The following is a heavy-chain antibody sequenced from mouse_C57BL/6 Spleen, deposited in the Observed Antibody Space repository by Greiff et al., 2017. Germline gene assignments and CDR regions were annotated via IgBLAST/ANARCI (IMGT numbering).Heavy chain of an antibody. J-gene: IGHJ2*01. CDR3: ARWDDGYYDFDY. V-gene: IGHV1-54*01. CDR2: INPGSGGT. Sequence: VQLQQSGAELVRPGTSVKVSCKASGYAFTNYLIEWVKQRPGQGLEWIGVINPGSGGTNYNEKFKGKATLTADKSSSTAYMQLSSLTSEDSAVYFCARWDDGYYDFDYWGQGTTLTVSS. D-gene: IGHD2-3*01. CDR1: GYAFTNYL.